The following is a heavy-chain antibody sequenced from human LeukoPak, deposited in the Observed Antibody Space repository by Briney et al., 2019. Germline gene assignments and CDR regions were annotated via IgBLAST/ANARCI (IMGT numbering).Heavy chain of an antibody. CDR2: IWYDGSNK. CDR3: ASEYQQPLDY. Sequence: GGSLRLSCAASGFTFSSYGMHWVRQAPGKGLEWVAVIWYDGSNKYYADSVKGRFTISRDNSKNTLYLQMSSLRAEDTAVYYCASEYQQPLDYWGQGALVTVSS. V-gene: IGHV3-33*01. J-gene: IGHJ4*02. D-gene: IGHD2-2*01. CDR1: GFTFSSYG.